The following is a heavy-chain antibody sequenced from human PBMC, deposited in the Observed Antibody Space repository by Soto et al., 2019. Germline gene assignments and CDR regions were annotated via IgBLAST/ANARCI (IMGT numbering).Heavy chain of an antibody. CDR3: ATFDSSGYWHYFDH. D-gene: IGHD3-22*01. CDR1: GFTFNRYT. CDR2: ISNDGSNK. V-gene: IGHV3-30-3*01. J-gene: IGHJ4*02. Sequence: LRLSCAASGFTFNRYTMHWVRQAPGKGLEWVAVISNDGSNKYYADSVKGRFTISRDNSKTTLYLQMNSLRAEDTAIYYCATFDSSGYWHYFDHWGQGTLVTVSS.